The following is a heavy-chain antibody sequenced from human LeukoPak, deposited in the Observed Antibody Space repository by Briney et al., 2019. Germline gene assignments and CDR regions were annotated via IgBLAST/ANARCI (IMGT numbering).Heavy chain of an antibody. J-gene: IGHJ5*02. V-gene: IGHV3-64D*09. Sequence: GGSLRLSCSASGFTFRKYSMHWVRQGPGKGLEYVSAISSNGHTYYAASVKGRFTISRDNSKSTLYLQMSSLRPEDTAVYYCVKDNREEDWFDPWGQGTLVTVSS. CDR3: VKDNREEDWFDP. CDR2: ISSNGHT. D-gene: IGHD2/OR15-2a*01. CDR1: GFTFRKYS.